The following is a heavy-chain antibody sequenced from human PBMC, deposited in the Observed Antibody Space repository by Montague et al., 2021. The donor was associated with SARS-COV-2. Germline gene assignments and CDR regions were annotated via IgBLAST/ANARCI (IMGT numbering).Heavy chain of an antibody. D-gene: IGHD3-3*01. CDR3: ARESRLQYLEWSGSRYDYYGMDV. CDR2: ISFTGGT. J-gene: IGHJ6*02. V-gene: IGHV4-59*01. CDR1: GGSISTSF. Sequence: SETLSLTCTVSGGSISTSFRSWVRQPPGKGLEWIAFISFTGGTNYNPSLKSRVVVSIDTSKRQVSLKVNSVTAADSAVYYCARESRLQYLEWSGSRYDYYGMDVWGQGTTVTVSS.